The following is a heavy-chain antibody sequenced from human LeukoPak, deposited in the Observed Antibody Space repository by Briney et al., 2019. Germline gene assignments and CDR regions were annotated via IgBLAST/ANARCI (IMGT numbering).Heavy chain of an antibody. D-gene: IGHD3-22*01. V-gene: IGHV3-7*01. Sequence: GGSLRLSCAASGFTFSSYWMSWVRQAPGKGLEWVANIKQDGSEKYYVDSVKGRFTISRDNAKNSLYLQMNSLRAEDTAVYYCAREYSSFYYYYNMDVWGKGTTVTVSS. CDR1: GFTFSSYW. CDR3: AREYSSFYYYYNMDV. CDR2: IKQDGSEK. J-gene: IGHJ6*03.